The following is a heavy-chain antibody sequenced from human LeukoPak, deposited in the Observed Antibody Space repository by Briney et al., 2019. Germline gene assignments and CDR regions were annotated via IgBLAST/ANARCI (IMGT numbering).Heavy chain of an antibody. CDR1: GGSISSYY. V-gene: IGHV4-59*08. J-gene: IGHJ4*02. CDR2: IYYTGAT. D-gene: IGHD6-19*01. CDR3: ARYGGSGWVIDN. Sequence: SETLSLTCTVSGGSISSYYWTWIRQPPGKGLEWIGYIYYTGATSYNPSLKTRVTISVDTSKKQFSLKLTSVTAADTAVYYCARYGGSGWVIDNWGQGTLVTVSS.